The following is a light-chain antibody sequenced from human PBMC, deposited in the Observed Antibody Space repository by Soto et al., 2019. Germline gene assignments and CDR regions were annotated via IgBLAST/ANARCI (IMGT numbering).Light chain of an antibody. CDR2: DAS. CDR3: QQFSSYPLT. V-gene: IGKV3-20*01. Sequence: EFVLTQSPGTPSLSPGERATLSCRASQTVRNNYLAWYQQKPGQAPRLLIYDASSRATGIPDRFSGGGSGTDFTLTISRLVPEDFAVYYCQQFSSYPLTFGGGTKVDIK. J-gene: IGKJ4*01. CDR1: QTVRNNY.